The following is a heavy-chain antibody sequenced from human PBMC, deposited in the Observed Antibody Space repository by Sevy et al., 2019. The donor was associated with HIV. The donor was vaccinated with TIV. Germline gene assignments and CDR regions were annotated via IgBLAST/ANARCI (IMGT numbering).Heavy chain of an antibody. CDR1: GGSFSGYY. D-gene: IGHD3-16*02. CDR2: INHSGST. V-gene: IGHV4-34*01. CDR3: ARVVLYYDYVWGSYRYPPGRFDH. J-gene: IGHJ5*02. Sequence: SETLSLTCAVYGGSFSGYYWSWIRQPPGKGLEWIGEINHSGSTNYYPSLKSRVTISVDTSKNQFSLKLSSVTAADTAVYYCARVVLYYDYVWGSYRYPPGRFDHWGQGTLVTVSS.